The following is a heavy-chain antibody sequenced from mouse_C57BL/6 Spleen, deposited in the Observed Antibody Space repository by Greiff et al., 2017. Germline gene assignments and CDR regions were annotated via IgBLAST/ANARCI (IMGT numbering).Heavy chain of an antibody. D-gene: IGHD2-2*01. CDR2: IDPSDSYT. J-gene: IGHJ2*01. Sequence: QVQLKQPGAELVMPGASVKLSCKASGYTFTSYWMHWVKQRPGQGLEWIGEIDPSDSYTNYNQKFKGKSTLTVDKSSSTAYMQLSSLTSEDSAVYYCARTSTMVTTGYFDYWGQGTTLTVSS. CDR1: GYTFTSYW. V-gene: IGHV1-69*01. CDR3: ARTSTMVTTGYFDY.